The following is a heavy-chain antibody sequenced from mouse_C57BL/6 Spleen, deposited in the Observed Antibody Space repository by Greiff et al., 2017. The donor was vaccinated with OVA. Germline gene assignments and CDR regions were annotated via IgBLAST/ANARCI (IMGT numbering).Heavy chain of an antibody. J-gene: IGHJ1*03. CDR2: IWSDGST. CDR1: GFSLTSYG. V-gene: IGHV2-4*01. Sequence: QVQLQQSGPGLVQPSQSLSITCTVSGFSLTSYGVHWVRQPPGKGLEWLGVIWSDGSTDYNAAFISRLSISKDNSKSQVFFKMNSLQADDTAIYYCAKEGLLRSYWYFDVWGTGTTVTVSS. CDR3: AKEGLLRSYWYFDV. D-gene: IGHD1-1*01.